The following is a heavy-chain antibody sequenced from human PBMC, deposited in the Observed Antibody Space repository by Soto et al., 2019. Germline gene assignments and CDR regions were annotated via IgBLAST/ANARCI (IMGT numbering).Heavy chain of an antibody. D-gene: IGHD6-19*01. CDR2: INAANGNV. CDR1: GYTFSSYA. Sequence: DSVKVSCKASGYTFSSYALHWVRQAPGQRLEWMGWINAANGNVKYSQKFQGRVTITRDTSASTAYMELSSLRSEDTAVYYCARAVGQFDPWGQGTLGTVSS. CDR3: ARAVGQFDP. V-gene: IGHV1-3*01. J-gene: IGHJ5*02.